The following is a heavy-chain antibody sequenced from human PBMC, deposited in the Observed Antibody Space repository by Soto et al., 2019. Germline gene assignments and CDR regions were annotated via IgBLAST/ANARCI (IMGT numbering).Heavy chain of an antibody. CDR2: IKSKADGETA. D-gene: IGHD3-10*01. J-gene: IGHJ4*02. V-gene: IGHV3-15*01. CDR1: GFSFTHAW. Sequence: PGGSLRLSCVPSGFSFTHAWMNWVRQAPGKGLEWVGRIKSKADGETADYAAPVKGRFTISRDDSESTLFLQINSRNTDDTAVYFCNKDRRVHRFFDDWGQGPLVTVSS. CDR3: NKDRRVHRFFDD.